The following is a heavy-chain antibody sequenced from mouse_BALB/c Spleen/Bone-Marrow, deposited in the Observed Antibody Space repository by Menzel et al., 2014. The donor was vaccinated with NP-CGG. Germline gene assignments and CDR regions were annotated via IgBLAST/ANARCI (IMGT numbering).Heavy chain of an antibody. CDR3: TTLARSDFDY. D-gene: IGHD3-1*01. CDR1: GYTFSNYW. CDR2: IYPGNSDT. V-gene: IGHV1-5*01. J-gene: IGHJ2*01. Sequence: EVQLQQSGTVLARPGAAVKMSCKASGYTFSNYWMHWVKQRPGQGLEWIGTIYPGNSDTTYNQKFKGKAKLTAVTSTSTAYMELSSLTNEDSAVYYCTTLARSDFDYWGQGTTLTGSS.